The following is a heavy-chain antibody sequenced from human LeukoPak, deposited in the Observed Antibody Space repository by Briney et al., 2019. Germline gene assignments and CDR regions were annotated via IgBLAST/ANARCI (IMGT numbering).Heavy chain of an antibody. Sequence: SETLSRTCTGAGGSISSYYWSWVRQPPGKGLEWIGYIYYSGSTNYNPSLKSRVNISVDTSKNEFSLKLSSVPAADAAVYYRARDRMGIIKHWGKGTLVTVSS. CDR1: GGSISSYY. J-gene: IGHJ1*01. D-gene: IGHD1-26*01. CDR3: ARDRMGIIKH. CDR2: IYYSGST. V-gene: IGHV4-59*01.